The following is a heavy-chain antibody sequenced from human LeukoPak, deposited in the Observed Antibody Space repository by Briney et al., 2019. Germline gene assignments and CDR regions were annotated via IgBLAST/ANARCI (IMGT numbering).Heavy chain of an antibody. CDR2: INHSGST. Sequence: KTSETLSLTCAAYGGSFSGYYWSWIRQPPGKGLEWIGEINHSGSTNYNPSLKSRVTISVDTSKNQFSLKLSSVTAADTAVYYCARGVAVAGYEVFDYWGQGTLVTVSS. V-gene: IGHV4-34*01. CDR1: GGSFSGYY. CDR3: ARGVAVAGYEVFDY. D-gene: IGHD6-19*01. J-gene: IGHJ4*02.